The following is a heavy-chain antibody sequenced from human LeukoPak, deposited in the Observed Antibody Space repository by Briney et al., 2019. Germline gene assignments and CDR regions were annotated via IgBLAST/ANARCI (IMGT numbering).Heavy chain of an antibody. Sequence: GGSLRLSCAASGFTFSNAWMSWVRQAPGKGLEWVGRIKSKTDSGTTDYAAPVKGRFTISRDDSKNTLYLQMNSLKSEDTAVYYCTTYPKPDYGFWSVYWWSWDYWGQGTLVTVSS. CDR3: TTYPKPDYGFWSVYWWSWDY. CDR1: GFTFSNAW. CDR2: IKSKTDSGTT. V-gene: IGHV3-15*01. J-gene: IGHJ4*02. D-gene: IGHD3-3*01.